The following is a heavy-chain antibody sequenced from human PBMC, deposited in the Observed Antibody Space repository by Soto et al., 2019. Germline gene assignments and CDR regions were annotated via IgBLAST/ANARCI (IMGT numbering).Heavy chain of an antibody. V-gene: IGHV3-30-3*01. CDR1: GFTFSSYA. J-gene: IGHJ6*02. D-gene: IGHD1-26*01. CDR2: ISYDGSNK. CDR3: ARELVGATRDYYYYYGMDV. Sequence: GGSLRLSCAASGFTFSSYAMHWVRQAPGKGLEWVAVISYDGSNKYYADSVKGRFTISRDNSKNTLYLQMNSLRAEDTAVYYCARELVGATRDYYYYYGMDVWGQGTTVTVSS.